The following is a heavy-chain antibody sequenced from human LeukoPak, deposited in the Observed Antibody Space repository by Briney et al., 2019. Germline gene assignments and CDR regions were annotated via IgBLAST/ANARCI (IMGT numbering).Heavy chain of an antibody. CDR2: IWYDGSNK. Sequence: GRSLRLSCAASGFTFSSYGMHWVRQAPGKGLEWVAVIWYDGSNKYYADSMKGRFTISRDNSKNTLYLQMNSLRAEDTAVYYCARDLTPGYCSGGSCSGYDYVWGSYRYNPLGYWGQGTLVTVSS. V-gene: IGHV3-33*01. D-gene: IGHD3-16*02. CDR1: GFTFSSYG. CDR3: ARDLTPGYCSGGSCSGYDYVWGSYRYNPLGY. J-gene: IGHJ4*02.